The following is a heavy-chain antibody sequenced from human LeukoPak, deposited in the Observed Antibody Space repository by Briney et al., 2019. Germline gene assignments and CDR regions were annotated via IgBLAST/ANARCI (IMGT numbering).Heavy chain of an antibody. CDR2: IIPIFGTA. CDR1: GGTFSSYA. D-gene: IGHD2-15*01. CDR3: ARDTGYCSGGSCYSTLDY. V-gene: IGHV1-69*13. Sequence: SVKVSCKASGGTFSSYAISWVRQAPGQGLEWMGGIIPIFGTANYAQKFQGRVTITADESTSTAYMELSSLRSEDTAVYYCARDTGYCSGGSCYSTLDYWGQGTLVTASS. J-gene: IGHJ4*02.